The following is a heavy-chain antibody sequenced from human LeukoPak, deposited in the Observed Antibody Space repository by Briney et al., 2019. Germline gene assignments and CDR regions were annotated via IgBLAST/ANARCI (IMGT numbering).Heavy chain of an antibody. CDR3: ARDLGIGYSSSWYDY. Sequence: GGSLRLSCAASGFTFSSYSMNWVRQAPGKGLEWVSSISSSSSYIYYADSVEGRFTISRDNAKNSLYLQMNSLRAEDTAVYYCARDLGIGYSSSWYDYWGQGTLVTVSS. CDR1: GFTFSSYS. D-gene: IGHD6-13*01. V-gene: IGHV3-21*01. J-gene: IGHJ4*02. CDR2: ISSSSSYI.